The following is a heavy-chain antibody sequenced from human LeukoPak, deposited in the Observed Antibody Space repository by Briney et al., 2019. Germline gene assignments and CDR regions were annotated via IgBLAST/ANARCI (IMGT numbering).Heavy chain of an antibody. V-gene: IGHV5-51*01. J-gene: IGHJ4*02. CDR3: ARRITMIRGYFDY. D-gene: IGHD3-22*01. CDR2: IYPGDSDT. Sequence: GEPLKISCKGSGYSFTSYWIGWVRQMPGKGLGWMGIIYPGDSDTRYSPSFQGQVTISADKSISTAYLQWSSLKASDTAMYYCARRITMIRGYFDYWGQGTLVTVSS. CDR1: GYSFTSYW.